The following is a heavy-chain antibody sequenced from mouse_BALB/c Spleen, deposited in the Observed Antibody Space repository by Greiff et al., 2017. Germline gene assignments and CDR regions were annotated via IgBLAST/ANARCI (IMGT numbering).Heavy chain of an antibody. CDR3: ARGRDLAWFAY. J-gene: IGHJ3*01. CDR1: GFTFSSYA. CDR2: ISSGGST. V-gene: IGHV5-6-5*01. Sequence: EVMLVESGGGLVKPGGSLKLSCAASGFTFSSYAMSWVRQTPEKRLEWVASISSGGSTYYPDSVKGRFTISRDNARNILYLQMSSLRSEDTAMYYCARGRDLAWFAYWGQGTLVTVSA. D-gene: IGHD2-4*01.